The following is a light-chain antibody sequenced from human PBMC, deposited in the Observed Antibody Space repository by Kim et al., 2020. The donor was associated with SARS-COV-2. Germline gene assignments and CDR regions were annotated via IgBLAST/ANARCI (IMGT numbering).Light chain of an antibody. CDR3: QAWDSSTVV. CDR1: KLGNKY. V-gene: IGLV3-1*01. J-gene: IGLJ2*01. Sequence: SVSPGQTATITCSGDKLGNKYASWYQKKPGQSPVVVIYQDTKRPSGIPERFSGSNSGNTATLTISGTQAMDEADYFCQAWDSSTVVFGGGTQLTVL. CDR2: QDT.